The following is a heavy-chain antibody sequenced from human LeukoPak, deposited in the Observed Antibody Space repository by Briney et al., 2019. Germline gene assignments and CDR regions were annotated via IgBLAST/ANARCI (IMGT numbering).Heavy chain of an antibody. CDR3: ARVMRLLSWRGLDYNWFDP. CDR2: IYYSGST. CDR1: GGSFSGYY. Sequence: PSETLSLTCAVYGGSFSGYYWGWIRQPPGKGLEWIGSIYYSGSTYYNPSLKSRVTISVDTSKNQFSLKLSSVTAADTAVYYCARVMRLLSWRGLDYNWFDPWGQGTLVTVSS. J-gene: IGHJ5*02. D-gene: IGHD6-25*01. V-gene: IGHV4-34*01.